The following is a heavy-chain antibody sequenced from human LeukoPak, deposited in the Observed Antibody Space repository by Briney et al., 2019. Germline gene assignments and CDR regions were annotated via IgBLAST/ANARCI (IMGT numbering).Heavy chain of an antibody. V-gene: IGHV1-18*01. Sequence: ASVKVSCKASGYTFTSYGISWVRQAPGQGLEWMGWISAYNGSTNYAQKLQGRVTMTTDTSTSTAYMELRSLRSDDTAVYYCATNRDDYSNFDPWGQGTLVTVSS. CDR2: ISAYNGST. CDR3: ATNRDDYSNFDP. CDR1: GYTFTSYG. J-gene: IGHJ5*02. D-gene: IGHD4-11*01.